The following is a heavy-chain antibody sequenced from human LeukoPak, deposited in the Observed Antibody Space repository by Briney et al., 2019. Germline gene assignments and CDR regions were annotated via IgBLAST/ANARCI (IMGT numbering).Heavy chain of an antibody. CDR2: IYPSGST. Sequence: SETLSLTCTVSGGSTNTYCWSWIRQPAEKGMELIGRIYPSGSTYYNPSLKSRVTISIDKSKSQFSLRLTSVTAADTAVYYCARDRSGYSEYYFDYWGQGSLVTVSS. J-gene: IGHJ4*02. V-gene: IGHV4-4*07. CDR3: ARDRSGYSEYYFDY. D-gene: IGHD5-12*01. CDR1: GGSTNTYC.